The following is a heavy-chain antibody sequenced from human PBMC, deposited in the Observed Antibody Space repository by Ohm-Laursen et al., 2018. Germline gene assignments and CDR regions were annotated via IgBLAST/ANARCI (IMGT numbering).Heavy chain of an antibody. D-gene: IGHD2-8*01. V-gene: IGHV6-1*01. CDR2: TYYRSQWYS. CDR1: GDSVSSTSAA. CDR3: ARGGDRNEKFDY. J-gene: IGHJ4*02. Sequence: QTLSLTCAISGDSVSSTSAAWNWIRQSPSRGLEWLGRTYYRSQWYSNYAVSVKSRMTVNADTSKNQFSLQLDSTTPEDTAVYYCARGGDRNEKFDYWGQGILVTVSS.